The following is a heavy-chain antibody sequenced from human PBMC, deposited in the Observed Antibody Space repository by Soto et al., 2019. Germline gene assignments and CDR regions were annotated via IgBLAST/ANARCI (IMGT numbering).Heavy chain of an antibody. D-gene: IGHD6-19*01. CDR2: ISGSGDST. Sequence: EVQLLESGGGLVQPGGSLRLSCAASGFTFSSYAMSWVRQAPGKGLEWVSGISGSGDSTYYADSVKVRFTISRDNSKNTLYLQMNSRRAEDTAVCQCAKGVPGIAVAGTGYFQHWGQGTLVTVSS. J-gene: IGHJ1*01. V-gene: IGHV3-23*01. CDR1: GFTFSSYA. CDR3: AKGVPGIAVAGTGYFQH.